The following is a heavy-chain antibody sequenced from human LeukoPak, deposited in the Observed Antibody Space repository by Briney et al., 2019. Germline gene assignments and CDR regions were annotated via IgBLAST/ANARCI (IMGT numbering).Heavy chain of an antibody. D-gene: IGHD6-13*01. V-gene: IGHV3-66*04. CDR1: GFTFSSFA. Sequence: GGSLRLSCAASGFTFSSFAMSWVRQAPGKGLEWASAIYGDDTPYHADSVKGRFTISRDYSKNTVHLQMNSLRVEDTAVYYCTTHRAGAATEFADGGRETGDTVSP. J-gene: IGHJ2*01. CDR3: TTHRAGAATEFAD. CDR2: IYGDDTP.